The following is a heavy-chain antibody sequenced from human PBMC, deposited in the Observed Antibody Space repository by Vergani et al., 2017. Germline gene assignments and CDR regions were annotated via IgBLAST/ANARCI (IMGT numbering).Heavy chain of an antibody. CDR2: ISPDGFST. J-gene: IGHJ4*02. V-gene: IGHV1-46*03. CDR3: AREPPLTGFFDC. Sequence: VPLVQSGAEVGKPGASVKISCKASGYPFTAYYIPWVRQAPEQGLEWVGVISPDGFSTFYAQKFQGRVTITRDTSTATVYVEVISLRSDDTAVYYCAREPPLTGFFDCCGQGTLVTVSS. D-gene: IGHD3-9*01. CDR1: GYPFTAYY.